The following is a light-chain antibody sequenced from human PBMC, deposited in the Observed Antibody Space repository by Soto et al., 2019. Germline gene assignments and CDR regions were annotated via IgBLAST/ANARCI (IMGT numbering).Light chain of an antibody. CDR1: QGIRND. Sequence: DIQMTQFPSSLSASVGDRVTITCRASQGIRNDLAWYQQKPGKAPKRLIYAASSLKSGVPSRFCGSGSGSEFTLAISSLQPEDFATFYCLQHSTYPLTFGQGTKVESK. CDR3: LQHSTYPLT. CDR2: AAS. J-gene: IGKJ1*01. V-gene: IGKV1-17*01.